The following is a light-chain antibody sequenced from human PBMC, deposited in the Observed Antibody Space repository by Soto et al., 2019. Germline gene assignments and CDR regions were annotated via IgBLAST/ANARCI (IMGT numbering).Light chain of an antibody. J-gene: IGKJ4*01. V-gene: IGKV1-39*01. CDR3: QQSYSNVS. CDR2: ATS. Sequence: DIQMTQSPSSLSASVGDRVTITCRASQSIKNYLNWYQQKPGKAPKFLIYATSRLQSGVPSRFSGSGSGTDFTLTISSLQPEDFATYYCQQSYSNVSFGGGTKVEI. CDR1: QSIKNY.